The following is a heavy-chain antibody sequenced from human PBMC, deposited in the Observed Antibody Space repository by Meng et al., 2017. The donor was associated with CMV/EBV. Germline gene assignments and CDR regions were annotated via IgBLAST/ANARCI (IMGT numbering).Heavy chain of an antibody. Sequence: ASVKVSCKASGYTFTGYYMHWVRRAPGQGLEWMGWINPNSGGTNYAQKFQGRVTMTRDTSISTAYMELSRLRSDDTAVYYCARGRLIVVVPAAIAGVRIAAALSMDVRGQGTTVTVSS. J-gene: IGHJ6*02. D-gene: IGHD2-2*01. CDR2: INPNSGGT. CDR3: ARGRLIVVVPAAIAGVRIAAALSMDV. CDR1: GYTFTGYY. V-gene: IGHV1-2*02.